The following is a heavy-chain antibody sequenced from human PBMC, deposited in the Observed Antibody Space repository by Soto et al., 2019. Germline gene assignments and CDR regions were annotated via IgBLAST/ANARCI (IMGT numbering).Heavy chain of an antibody. CDR2: VRGSASIT. CDR3: AKYRDYFDY. V-gene: IGHV3-23*01. D-gene: IGHD4-4*01. CDR1: GFAFSDYA. J-gene: IGHJ4*02. Sequence: EVQLLESGGGLVQPGGSLRLSCAASGFAFSDYAMNWVRQAPGKGLEWISSVRGSASITYYADSVKGRFTNSRDNSKDTLFLQMNSLSAAHTAIYYSAKYRDYFDYWGEGTLVTVSS.